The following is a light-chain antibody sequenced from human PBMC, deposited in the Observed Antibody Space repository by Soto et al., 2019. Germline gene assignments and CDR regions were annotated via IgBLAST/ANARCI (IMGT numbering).Light chain of an antibody. CDR2: EDS. CDR1: SSDVGSYNL. J-gene: IGLJ2*01. Sequence: QLVLTQPASVSGSPGQSITISCTGTSSDVGSYNLVSWYQQHPGKAPKLMIYEDSKRPSGVSNRFSGSKSGNTASLTISGLQAEDEADYYCCSYAGSSTVVFGGGTKLTVL. CDR3: CSYAGSSTVV. V-gene: IGLV2-23*01.